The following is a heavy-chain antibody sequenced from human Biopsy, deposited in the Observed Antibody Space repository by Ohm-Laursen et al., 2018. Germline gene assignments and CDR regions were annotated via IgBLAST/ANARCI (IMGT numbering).Heavy chain of an antibody. CDR1: GGPFSGYF. CDR2: IDHTGGT. CDR3: ARSADITVVRGYYFDF. Sequence: GTLSLTCAVYGGPFSGYFWTWIRQAPGKGLEWIGEIDHTGGTNYNPSLKSRVNISQDRSKNQFSLRLDSVTAADTAAYYCARSADITVVRGYYFDFWGQGTLVTVSS. V-gene: IGHV4-34*01. J-gene: IGHJ4*02. D-gene: IGHD3-10*01.